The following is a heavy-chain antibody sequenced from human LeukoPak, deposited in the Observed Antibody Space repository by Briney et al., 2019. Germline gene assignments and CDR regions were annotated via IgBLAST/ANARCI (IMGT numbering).Heavy chain of an antibody. CDR3: AKSSVENNGYYYPSDY. CDR1: GFTFSTYG. Sequence: GGSLRLSCAASGFTFSTYGMHWVRQAPGKGLEWVTFIRFDGSNKYYSDSVKGRFTISRDNSKNTLYLQMNYLRAEDTAVYYCAKSSVENNGYYYPSDYWGQGTLVTVSS. V-gene: IGHV3-30*02. CDR2: IRFDGSNK. J-gene: IGHJ4*02. D-gene: IGHD3-22*01.